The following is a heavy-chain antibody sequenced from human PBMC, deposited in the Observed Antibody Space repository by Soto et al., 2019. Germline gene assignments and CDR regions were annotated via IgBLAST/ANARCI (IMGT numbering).Heavy chain of an antibody. CDR1: GGTFSSYT. J-gene: IGHJ6*02. CDR2: IIPILGIA. D-gene: IGHD5-18*01. V-gene: IGHV1-69*02. Sequence: QVQLVQSGAEVKKPGSSVKVSCKASGGTFSSYTISWVRQAPGQGLEWMGRIIPILGIANYAQKFQGRVTITADKSTSTAYMGLSSLRSEDTAVYYCASQMVTAYYYGMDVWGQGTTVAVSS. CDR3: ASQMVTAYYYGMDV.